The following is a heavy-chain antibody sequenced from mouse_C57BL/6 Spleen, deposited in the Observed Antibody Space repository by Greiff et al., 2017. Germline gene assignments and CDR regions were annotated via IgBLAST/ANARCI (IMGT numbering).Heavy chain of an antibody. CDR1: GFTFSDYY. D-gene: IGHD3-2*02. V-gene: IGHV5-16*01. CDR2: INYDGRST. CDR3: AREGSSGYFDY. Sequence: EVQLVESEGGLVQPGSSMKLSCTASGFTFSDYYMAWVRQVPEKGLEWVANINYDGRSTYYLDSLKSRFIISRDNAKNILYLQMSSLKSEDTATYYCAREGSSGYFDYWGQGTTLTVSS. J-gene: IGHJ2*01.